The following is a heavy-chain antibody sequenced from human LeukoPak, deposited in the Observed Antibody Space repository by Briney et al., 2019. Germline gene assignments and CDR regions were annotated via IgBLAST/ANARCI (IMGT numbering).Heavy chain of an antibody. D-gene: IGHD6-13*01. CDR2: IIPIFGTA. V-gene: IGHV1-69*13. J-gene: IGHJ3*02. Sequence: SVKVSCKASGGTFSSYAISWVRQAPGQGLEWMGGIIPIFGTANYAQKFQGRVTITADESTSTAYMELSSLRSEDTAVYYCARGGSSLGAFDIWGQGTMVTVSS. CDR1: GGTFSSYA. CDR3: ARGGSSLGAFDI.